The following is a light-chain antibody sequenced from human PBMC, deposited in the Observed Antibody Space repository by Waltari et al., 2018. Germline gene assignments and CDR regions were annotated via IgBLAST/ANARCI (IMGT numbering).Light chain of an antibody. V-gene: IGLV3-27*01. CDR1: VLAKKY. Sequence: LTQPSSVSVSPGQTARITCSGDVLAKKYARWFQQKPGQAPVLLIYKETERPSGIPERCSGSSSGATVTLTISGAQVEDEADYYCYSAADSNLRVFGGGTKLTVL. CDR2: KET. J-gene: IGLJ3*02. CDR3: YSAADSNLRV.